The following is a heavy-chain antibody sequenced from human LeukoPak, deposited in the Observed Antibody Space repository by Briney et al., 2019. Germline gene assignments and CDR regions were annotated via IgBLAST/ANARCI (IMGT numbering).Heavy chain of an antibody. CDR1: GFTFSGAW. D-gene: IGHD3-10*01. Sequence: GGSLRLSCAASGFTFSGAWMHWVRQAPGKGLVWVSRINNDGSTTTYADSVKGRFTIPRDNAKNTLYLQMNSLRAGDTAVYYCARVSGPGMNEYFHLWGQGALVTVSS. CDR2: INNDGSTT. V-gene: IGHV3-74*03. CDR3: ARVSGPGMNEYFHL. J-gene: IGHJ1*01.